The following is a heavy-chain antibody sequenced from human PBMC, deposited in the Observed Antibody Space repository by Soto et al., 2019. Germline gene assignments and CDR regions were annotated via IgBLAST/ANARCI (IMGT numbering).Heavy chain of an antibody. CDR2: MNPKTGNS. CDR1: GYTFTSYD. D-gene: IGHD6-6*01. V-gene: IGHV1-8*01. CDR3: ERDPPRYFTSSPEGAGL. J-gene: IGHJ4*02. Sequence: ASVKVSWKASGYTFTSYDIYWVRQATGQGLEWMGWMNPKTGNSGYAQKFQGRITMTSDTSISTAYMELSNLTSDDTAVYYCERDPPRYFTSSPEGAGLWGQGTLVTVSS.